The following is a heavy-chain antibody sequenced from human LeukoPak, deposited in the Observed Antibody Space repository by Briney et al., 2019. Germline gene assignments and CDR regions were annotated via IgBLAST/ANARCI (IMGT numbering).Heavy chain of an antibody. V-gene: IGHV5-51*01. Sequence: GESLKISCKGSGYSFPNYWIGWVRQMPGKGLEWMGVIYPGDSDTRYSPSFQGQVTISADKFIRTAYLQWSSLKASDTAMYYCARSAGYYSSGWYRDYWGQGTLVTVSS. CDR1: GYSFPNYW. D-gene: IGHD6-19*01. CDR3: ARSAGYYSSGWYRDY. J-gene: IGHJ4*02. CDR2: IYPGDSDT.